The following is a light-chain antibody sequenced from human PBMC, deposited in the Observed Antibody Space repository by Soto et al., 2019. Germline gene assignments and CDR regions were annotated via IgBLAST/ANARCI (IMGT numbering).Light chain of an antibody. V-gene: IGKV1-39*01. J-gene: IGKJ4*01. Sequence: DMQMTQSPSSLSASVGDRVTISCRASQSISNYLNWYQQKPGKAPKLLIYAASSLQSGVPSRFRGSGSGTDFTLTISRLQPEDFATYYCQQSYSTPLTFRGGAKVEIK. CDR1: QSISNY. CDR2: AAS. CDR3: QQSYSTPLT.